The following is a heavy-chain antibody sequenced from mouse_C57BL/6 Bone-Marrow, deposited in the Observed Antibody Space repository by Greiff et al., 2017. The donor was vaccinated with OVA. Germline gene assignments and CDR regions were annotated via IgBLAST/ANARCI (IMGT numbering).Heavy chain of an antibody. Sequence: VQLQQSGAELVRPGTSVKMSCKASGYTFTNYWIGWAKQRPGHGLEWIGDIYPGGGYTNYNEKFKGKATLTADKSSSTAYMQFSSLTSEDSAIEYCARSDYDGAYYAMDYWGQGTSVTVSS. J-gene: IGHJ4*01. V-gene: IGHV1-63*01. CDR3: ARSDYDGAYYAMDY. D-gene: IGHD2-4*01. CDR1: GYTFTNYW. CDR2: IYPGGGYT.